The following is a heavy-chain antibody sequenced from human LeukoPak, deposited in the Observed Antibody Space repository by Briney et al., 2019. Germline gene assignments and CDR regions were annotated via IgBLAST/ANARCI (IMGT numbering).Heavy chain of an antibody. CDR2: IYYSGST. Sequence: SETLSLTCTVSGGSVSSGSYYWSWIRQPPGKGLEWIGYIYYSGSTNYNPSLKSRVTISVDTSKNQFSLKLSSVTAADTAVYHCAGGDGCNYVSFDYWGQGTLVTVSS. CDR1: GGSVSSGSYY. D-gene: IGHD5-24*01. J-gene: IGHJ4*02. V-gene: IGHV4-61*01. CDR3: AGGDGCNYVSFDY.